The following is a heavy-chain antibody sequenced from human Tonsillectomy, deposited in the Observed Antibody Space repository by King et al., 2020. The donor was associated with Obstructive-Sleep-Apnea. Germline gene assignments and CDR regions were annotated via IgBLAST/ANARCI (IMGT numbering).Heavy chain of an antibody. V-gene: IGHV1-69*01. J-gene: IGHJ4*02. CDR3: ARDLPFFGDFWSGYHEG. D-gene: IGHD3-3*01. Sequence: AQLVQSGAEVKKPGSSVKVSCKASGGTFSSYAISWVRQAPGQGLEWMGGIIPIFGTANYAQKFQGRVTITADESTSTAYMELSSLRSEDTAVYYCARDLPFFGDFWSGYHEGWGQGTLVTVSS. CDR1: GGTFSSYA. CDR2: IIPIFGTA.